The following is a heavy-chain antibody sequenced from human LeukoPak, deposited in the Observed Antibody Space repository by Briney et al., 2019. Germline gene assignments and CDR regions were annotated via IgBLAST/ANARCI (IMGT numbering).Heavy chain of an antibody. CDR3: AELGITMIGGV. CDR2: ISSSGSTI. CDR1: GFTFSSYE. D-gene: IGHD3-10*02. J-gene: IGHJ6*04. V-gene: IGHV3-48*03. Sequence: PGGSLRLSCAASGFTFSSYEMTWVRQAPGKGLEWVSYISSSGSTIYYADSVKGRFTISRDNAKNSLYLQMNILRAEDTAVYYCAELGITMIGGVWGKGTTVTISS.